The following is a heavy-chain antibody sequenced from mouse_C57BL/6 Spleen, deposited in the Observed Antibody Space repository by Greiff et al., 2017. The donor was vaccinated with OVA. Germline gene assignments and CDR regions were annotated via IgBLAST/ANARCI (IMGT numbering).Heavy chain of an antibody. J-gene: IGHJ3*01. CDR1: GYTFTDYY. CDR2: IYPGSGNT. CDR3: AREGRDEGFAY. V-gene: IGHV1-76*01. Sequence: VQLQQSGAELVRPGASVKLSCKASGYTFTDYYINWVKQRPGQGLEWIARIYPGSGNTYYNEKFKGKATLTAEKSSSTAYMQLSSLTSEDSAVYVCAREGRDEGFAYWGKGTLVTVSA. D-gene: IGHD3-3*01.